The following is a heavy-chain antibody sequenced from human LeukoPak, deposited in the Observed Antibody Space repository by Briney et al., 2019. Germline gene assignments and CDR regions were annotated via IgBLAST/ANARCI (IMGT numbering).Heavy chain of an antibody. J-gene: IGHJ4*02. V-gene: IGHV1-18*01. CDR1: GYTFINYG. CDR2: ISAYNNNT. D-gene: IGHD2-8*02. CDR3: ARDLGGVPFDY. Sequence: GASVKVSCKTSGYTFINYGITWLRQAHGQGLDWVGWISAYNNNTDYAQNLQGRVTMTTDTYTSTVYMELRSLTSDDTAVYYCARDLGGVPFDYWGQGTLVTVSS.